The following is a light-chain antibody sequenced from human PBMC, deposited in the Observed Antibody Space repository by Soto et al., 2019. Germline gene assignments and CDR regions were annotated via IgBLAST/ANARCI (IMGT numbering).Light chain of an antibody. CDR1: QSVLYSSDNKDY. Sequence: DIVLTQSPDSLAVSLGERATINCKSSQSVLYSSDNKDYLAWYQQKPGQPPKLLIYGASTRESGVPDRFSGSGSETDFTLTISSLQAEDVAVYYCQQYYNVPQTFGQGTKVEIK. J-gene: IGKJ1*01. V-gene: IGKV4-1*01. CDR2: GAS. CDR3: QQYYNVPQT.